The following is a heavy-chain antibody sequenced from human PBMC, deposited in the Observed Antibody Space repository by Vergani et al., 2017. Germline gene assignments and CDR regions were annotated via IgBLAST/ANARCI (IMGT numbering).Heavy chain of an antibody. CDR2: IYYSGST. J-gene: IGHJ4*02. CDR3: ARGEDYGDYVAGYYFDY. CDR1: GGSFSGYY. Sequence: QVQLQQWGAGLLKPSETLSLTCAVYGGSFSGYYWSWIRQHPGKGLEWIGYIYYSGSTYYNPSLKSRVTISVDTSKNQFSLKLSSVTAADTAVYYCARGEDYGDYVAGYYFDYWGQGTLVTVSS. V-gene: IGHV4-34*01. D-gene: IGHD4-17*01.